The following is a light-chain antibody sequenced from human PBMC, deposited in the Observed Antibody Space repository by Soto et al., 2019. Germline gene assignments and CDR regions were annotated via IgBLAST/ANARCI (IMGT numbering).Light chain of an antibody. Sequence: DIQLTQSPSFLSASVGDRVTITCRASQDISNYLVWYQQKPGKAPKPLIYAASTLQSGVPSRFSGSGSGTEFNLTISSLQPEDCATYYCQQLNSYPLTFGPGTNVDIK. CDR3: QQLNSYPLT. J-gene: IGKJ3*01. CDR2: AAS. V-gene: IGKV1-9*01. CDR1: QDISNY.